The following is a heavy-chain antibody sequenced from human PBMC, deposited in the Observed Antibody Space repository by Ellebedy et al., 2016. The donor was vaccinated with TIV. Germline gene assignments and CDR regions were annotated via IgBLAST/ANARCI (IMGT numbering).Heavy chain of an antibody. Sequence: GESLKISCAASGFAVSTNYMSWVRQAPGKGLEWVSVFYDDDNIYYADSVKGRFTISRDISKNTLYLQMNSLRAEDTAVYFCVMTTVTTPDYWGQGTLVTVSS. CDR3: VMTTVTTPDY. CDR1: GFAVSTNY. V-gene: IGHV3-66*01. D-gene: IGHD4-17*01. J-gene: IGHJ4*02. CDR2: FYDDDNI.